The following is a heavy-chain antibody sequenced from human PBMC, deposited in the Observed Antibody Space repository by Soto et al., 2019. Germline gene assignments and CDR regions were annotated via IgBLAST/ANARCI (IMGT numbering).Heavy chain of an antibody. V-gene: IGHV3-74*01. CDR1: GFIFKMYW. Sequence: EVQLVESGGGLVPPGGSVRLSCAASGFIFKMYWMHWVRQAPGKGLVWVSRIYFDGITTNYADSVKGRLTVSRDNAKNTVYLHVNTLRDEDTAVYYCARGGAMGVDYWGQGTLVTVSS. J-gene: IGHJ4*02. D-gene: IGHD1-26*01. CDR2: IYFDGITT. CDR3: ARGGAMGVDY.